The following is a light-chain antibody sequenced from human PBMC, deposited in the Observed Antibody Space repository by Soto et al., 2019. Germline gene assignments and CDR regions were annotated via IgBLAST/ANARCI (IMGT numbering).Light chain of an antibody. Sequence: EIVLTQSPGTLSLSPGEGATLSCRASQSVSSYLAWYQQKPGQAPRLLIYGASNRATGIPARFSGSGSGIDFTLTISSLEPEDFAVYYCQHRSNWPLTFGGGTKVDI. CDR2: GAS. V-gene: IGKV3-11*01. CDR1: QSVSSY. CDR3: QHRSNWPLT. J-gene: IGKJ4*01.